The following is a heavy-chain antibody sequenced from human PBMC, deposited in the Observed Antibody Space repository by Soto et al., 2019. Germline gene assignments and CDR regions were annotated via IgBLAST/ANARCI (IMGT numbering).Heavy chain of an antibody. CDR1: GYTFTNYG. CDR3: ARGADPTYFDN. V-gene: IGHV1-18*01. CDR2: INTYNGNT. D-gene: IGHD6-25*01. J-gene: IGHJ4*02. Sequence: QVQLVQSGAEVKKPGASVKVSCKASGYTFTNYGVSWVRQAPGQGLEWMGWINTYNGNTNYEEKFQGRVTVTTDTPTTTAYMELRSLRSDDTAVYSCARGADPTYFDNWGPGTLVTVSS.